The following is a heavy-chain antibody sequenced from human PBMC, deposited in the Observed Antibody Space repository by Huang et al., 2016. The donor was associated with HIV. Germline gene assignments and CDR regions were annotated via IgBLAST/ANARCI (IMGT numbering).Heavy chain of an antibody. Sequence: QVELVQSGAEVKRPGASVRVSCKAAGYIFTKYGINWVRQAPGQGLEWMGWSSAYKGNTNNAEKLQGRVTRTRDTSATTAYMELRDVTSADTAVYYCARDHWYPLQNWFDLWGQGTLVTVSS. CDR3: ARDHWYPLQNWFDL. D-gene: IGHD1-1*01. CDR2: SSAYKGNT. J-gene: IGHJ5*01. CDR1: GYIFTKYG. V-gene: IGHV1-18*01.